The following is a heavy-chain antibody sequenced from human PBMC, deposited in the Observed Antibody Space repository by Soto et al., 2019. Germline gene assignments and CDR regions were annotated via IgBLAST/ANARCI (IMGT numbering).Heavy chain of an antibody. CDR1: GITFRSRA. V-gene: IGHV3-23*01. Sequence: EEQLLESGGDLIQPGGSLRLSCVASGITFRSRAMSWVRQAPGEGLEWVSVTTDTDGDRKYADSVRGRFTISRDNSKNTLYLQMNSLRAEDTAVYYCAKNSRGYCSGGSCYKYYYYGMDVWGQGTTVTVSS. D-gene: IGHD2-15*01. CDR3: AKNSRGYCSGGSCYKYYYYGMDV. CDR2: TTDTDGDR. J-gene: IGHJ6*02.